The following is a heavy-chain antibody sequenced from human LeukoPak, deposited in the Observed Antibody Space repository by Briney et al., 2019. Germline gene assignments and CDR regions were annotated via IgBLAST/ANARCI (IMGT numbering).Heavy chain of an antibody. J-gene: IGHJ5*02. CDR1: GDSVSNNSAA. CDR2: TYYRSYWNN. CDR3: ARKWAAGSQQLVLGWFDL. Sequence: SQTLSLTCAISGDSVSNNSAAWHWIRQSPSRGLEWLGRTYYRSYWNNDYALPVQGRITINPDTSKNQFSLQLKSLTPEDTAVYYCARKWAAGSQQLVLGWFDLWGQGTLVTVSS. D-gene: IGHD6-13*01. V-gene: IGHV6-1*01.